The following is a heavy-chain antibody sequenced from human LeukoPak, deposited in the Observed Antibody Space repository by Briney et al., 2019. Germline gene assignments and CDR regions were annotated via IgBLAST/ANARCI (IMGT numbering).Heavy chain of an antibody. Sequence: GGSLRLSCAASGFTFSDYYMSWIRQAPGKGLEWVSYISSSSSYTNCADSVKGRFTISRDNAKNSLYLQMNSLRAEDTAVYYCARGGYYGSGSYFTDWGQGTLVTVSS. V-gene: IGHV3-11*06. J-gene: IGHJ4*02. CDR2: ISSSSSYT. CDR3: ARGGYYGSGSYFTD. D-gene: IGHD3-10*01. CDR1: GFTFSDYY.